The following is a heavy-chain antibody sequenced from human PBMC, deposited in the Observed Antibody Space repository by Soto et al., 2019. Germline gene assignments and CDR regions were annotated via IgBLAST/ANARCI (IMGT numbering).Heavy chain of an antibody. V-gene: IGHV3-23*01. CDR3: AKSTQSGSYYGFDY. Sequence: GGSLRLSCAASGFTFSSYAMSWVRQAPGKGLEWVSAISGSGGSTYYADSVKGRFTISRDNSKNSLYLQMNSLRAEDTAVYYCAKSTQSGSYYGFDYWGQGTLVTVSS. D-gene: IGHD1-26*01. J-gene: IGHJ4*02. CDR1: GFTFSSYA. CDR2: ISGSGGST.